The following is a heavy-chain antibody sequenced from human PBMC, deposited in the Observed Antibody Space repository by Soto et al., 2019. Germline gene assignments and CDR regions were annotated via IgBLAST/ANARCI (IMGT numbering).Heavy chain of an antibody. Sequence: QVQLVQSGAEVKKPGSSVRVSCKASGDTFNFYSNNWVRQAPGLGLEWMGRINPILSMSNYAQRFQGRVTMTADKSTSTAYMELSSLRSEDTAMYYCASSYGSGYRAFDSWGQGALVTVSS. CDR3: ASSYGSGYRAFDS. J-gene: IGHJ4*02. D-gene: IGHD3-10*01. CDR2: INPILSMS. V-gene: IGHV1-69*02. CDR1: GDTFNFYS.